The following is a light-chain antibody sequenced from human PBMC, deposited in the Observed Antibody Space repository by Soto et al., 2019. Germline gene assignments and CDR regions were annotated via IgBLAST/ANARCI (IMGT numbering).Light chain of an antibody. J-gene: IGLJ1*01. Sequence: QSALTQPASVSGSPGQSITISCTGSGSDIGAYNYVSWYQQHPGKAPKLLIHGVTRRPSGVSSRFSASKSAYTASLTISGLQAEDEANYYCSSFTPSSFYVFGPGTKLTVL. CDR3: SSFTPSSFYV. V-gene: IGLV2-14*01. CDR2: GVT. CDR1: GSDIGAYNY.